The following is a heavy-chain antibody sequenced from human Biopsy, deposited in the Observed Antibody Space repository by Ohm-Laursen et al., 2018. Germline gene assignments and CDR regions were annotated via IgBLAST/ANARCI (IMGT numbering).Heavy chain of an antibody. CDR2: IDAKTGDT. V-gene: IGHV1-2*02. CDR1: AYSFGDHR. Sequence: SSVKVSCKASAYSFGDHRIHWVRQAPGQGLEWMGWIDAKTGDTNYAQKFQGRVTMTRDTSISTAYVDLSSLRSDDTAVYYCTRGGYYYDSLAYYYWFDPWGQGTLVTVSS. D-gene: IGHD3-22*01. CDR3: TRGGYYYDSLAYYYWFDP. J-gene: IGHJ5*02.